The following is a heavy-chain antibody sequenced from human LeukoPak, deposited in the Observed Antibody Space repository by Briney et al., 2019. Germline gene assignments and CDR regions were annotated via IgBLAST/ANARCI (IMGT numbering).Heavy chain of an antibody. CDR3: TTRLQHHFDY. V-gene: IGHV3-64*01. D-gene: IGHD1-1*01. CDR2: ISNNGGST. J-gene: IGHJ4*02. CDR1: GFTFSRYS. Sequence: GGSLRLSCAASGFTFSRYSMHWVRQAPGKGLEYVSAISNNGGSTYYAKSVKGRFTISRDNTKNTLYLQMGSLRAEDMAVYYCTTRLQHHFDYWGQGAQVTVSS.